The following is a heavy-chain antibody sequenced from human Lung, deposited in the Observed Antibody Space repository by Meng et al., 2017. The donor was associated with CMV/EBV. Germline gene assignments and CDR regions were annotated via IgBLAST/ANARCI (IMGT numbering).Heavy chain of an antibody. CDR3: VKDLYGGWPLSSSPSFDY. D-gene: IGHD6-13*01. V-gene: IGHV3-30*18. J-gene: IGHJ4*02. CDR1: FAFSSYG. Sequence: FAFSSYGIPLVRQARGKVLEWVSVISYDGSNKYYADSVKGRFTISRDNSKNPLYLQMNSLRAEDTAVYYCVKDLYGGWPLSSSPSFDYWGQGTLVTVSS. CDR2: ISYDGSNK.